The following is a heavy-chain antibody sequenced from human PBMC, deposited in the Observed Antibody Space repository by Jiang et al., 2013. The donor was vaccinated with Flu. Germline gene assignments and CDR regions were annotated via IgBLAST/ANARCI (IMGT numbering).Heavy chain of an antibody. CDR1: GYTFTSYG. D-gene: IGHD3-16*02. CDR2: ISAYNGNT. Sequence: EVKKPGASVKVSCKASGYTFTSYGISWVRQAPGQGLEWMGWISAYNGNTNYAQKLQGRVTMTTDTSTSTAYMELRSLRSDDTAVYYCARGLSDYVWGSYRPFDYWGQGTLVTVSS. J-gene: IGHJ4*02. V-gene: IGHV1-18*01. CDR3: ARGLSDYVWGSYRPFDY.